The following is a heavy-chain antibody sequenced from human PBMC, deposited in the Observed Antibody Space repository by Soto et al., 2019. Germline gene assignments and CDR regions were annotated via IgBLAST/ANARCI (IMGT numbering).Heavy chain of an antibody. D-gene: IGHD6-13*01. Sequence: PSETLSLTCTVSGGSISSYYWSWIRQPPGKGLEWIGYIYYSGSTNYNPSLKSRVTISVDTSKNQFSLKLSSVTAADTAVYYCARRIAAAGYYFDYWGQGTLVTVSS. V-gene: IGHV4-59*01. CDR2: IYYSGST. J-gene: IGHJ4*02. CDR1: GGSISSYY. CDR3: ARRIAAAGYYFDY.